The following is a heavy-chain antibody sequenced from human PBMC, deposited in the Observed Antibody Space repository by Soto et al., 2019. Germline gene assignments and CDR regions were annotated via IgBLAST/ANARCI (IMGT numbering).Heavy chain of an antibody. CDR3: ARRGQTRLYYYYGMDV. J-gene: IGHJ6*02. CDR2: FYPGDSDT. V-gene: IGHV5-51*01. Sequence: GESLKISCKGSGFRFTDYWIGWVRQMPGKGLEWMGLFYPGDSDTRYSRSFQGQVTISADKSTSTAYLQWSSLKASDTATYYCARRGQTRLYYYYGMDVWGQGTTVTVSS. CDR1: GFRFTDYW.